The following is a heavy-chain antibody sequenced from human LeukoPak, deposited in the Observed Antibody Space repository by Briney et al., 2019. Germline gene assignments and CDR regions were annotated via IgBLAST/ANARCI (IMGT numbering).Heavy chain of an antibody. J-gene: IGHJ4*02. V-gene: IGHV4-59*01. CDR2: IYYSGST. CDR3: AREAPVAAAIDY. CDR1: GGSISSYY. Sequence: PSETLSPTCTVSGGSISSYYWSWIRQPPGKGLEWIGYIYYSGSTNYNPSLKSRVTISVDTSKNQFSLKLSSVTAADTAVYYCAREAPVAAAIDYWGQGTLVTVSS. D-gene: IGHD2-15*01.